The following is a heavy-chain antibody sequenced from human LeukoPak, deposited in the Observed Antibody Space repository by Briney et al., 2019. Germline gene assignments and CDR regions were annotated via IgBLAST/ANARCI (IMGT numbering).Heavy chain of an antibody. D-gene: IGHD4-17*01. CDR2: IKQDGSET. V-gene: IGHV3-7*04. J-gene: IGHJ4*02. CDR3: ARVVPTVTPV. CDR1: GFTFSRYW. Sequence: GSLRLSCAASGFTFSRYWMSWVRQAPGKGLEWVTNIKQDGSETYYVDSVKGRFTISRDNAKNSLYLQMNSLRAEDTAVYYCARVVPTVTPVWGQGTLVTVSS.